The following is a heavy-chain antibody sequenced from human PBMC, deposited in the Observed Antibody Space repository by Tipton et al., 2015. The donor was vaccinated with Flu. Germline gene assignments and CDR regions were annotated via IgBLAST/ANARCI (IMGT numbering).Heavy chain of an antibody. CDR3: ARGGPVRYSRRLYWFDP. Sequence: LRLSCAAYGGSFSGYYWSWIRQPPGKGLEWIGEINHSGSTNYNPSLKSRVTISVDTSKNHFSLKLSSVTAADTAVYYCARGGPVRYSRRLYWFDPWGQGTLVTVSS. D-gene: IGHD6-13*01. CDR1: GGSFSGYY. J-gene: IGHJ5*02. V-gene: IGHV4-34*01. CDR2: INHSGST.